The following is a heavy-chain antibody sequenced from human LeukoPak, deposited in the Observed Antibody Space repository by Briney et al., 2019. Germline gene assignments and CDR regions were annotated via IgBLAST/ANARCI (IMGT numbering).Heavy chain of an antibody. V-gene: IGHV4-34*01. CDR2: INHSGST. Sequence: PSETLSLTCAVYGGSFSGYYWSWIRQPPGKGLEWIGEINHSGSTNYNPSLKSRVTISVDTSKNQFSLKLSSVTAADTAVYYCARGEYCSGGSCYGDYYYYGMDVWGQGTTVTVSS. J-gene: IGHJ6*02. CDR3: ARGEYCSGGSCYGDYYYYGMDV. D-gene: IGHD2-15*01. CDR1: GGSFSGYY.